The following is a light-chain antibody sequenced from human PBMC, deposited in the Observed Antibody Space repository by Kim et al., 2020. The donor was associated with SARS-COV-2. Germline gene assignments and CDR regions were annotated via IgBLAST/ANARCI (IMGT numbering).Light chain of an antibody. CDR3: MQGPHWPPYT. V-gene: IGKV2-30*02. CDR1: QRLLHRDGNTY. CDR2: KVS. J-gene: IGKJ2*01. Sequence: PASISCRSSQRLLHRDGNTYLNWFHQRPGQSPRRLIYKVSNRDSGVPDRFSGSGSGTDFTLKISRVEAEDVGVYYCMQGPHWPPYTFGQGTKLEI.